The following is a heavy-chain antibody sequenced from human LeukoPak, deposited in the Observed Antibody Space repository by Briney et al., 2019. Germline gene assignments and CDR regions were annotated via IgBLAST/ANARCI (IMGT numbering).Heavy chain of an antibody. CDR1: GYTFTGYY. CDR3: ARDSTLVYGDYVYWFDP. V-gene: IGHV1-2*02. CDR2: INPNSGGT. D-gene: IGHD4-17*01. Sequence: GASVKVSCKASGYTFTGYYMHWVRQAPGQGLEWMGWINPNSGGTNYAQKFQGRVTMTRDTSISTAYMELSRLRSDDMAVYYCARDSTLVYGDYVYWFDPWGQGTLVTVSS. J-gene: IGHJ5*02.